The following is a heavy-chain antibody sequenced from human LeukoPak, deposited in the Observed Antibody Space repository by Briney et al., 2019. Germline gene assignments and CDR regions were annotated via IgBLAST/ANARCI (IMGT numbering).Heavy chain of an antibody. CDR1: GGSISSYY. V-gene: IGHV4-59*12. CDR2: IYYSGST. CDR3: ARYGAPFDS. D-gene: IGHD4-17*01. Sequence: SETLSLTCTVSGGSISSYYWSWIRQPPGKGLEWIGYIYYSGSTNYNPSLKSRVTISVDTSLNQFSLKVISVTAADTAVYYCARYGAPFDSWGQGTLVTVSS. J-gene: IGHJ4*02.